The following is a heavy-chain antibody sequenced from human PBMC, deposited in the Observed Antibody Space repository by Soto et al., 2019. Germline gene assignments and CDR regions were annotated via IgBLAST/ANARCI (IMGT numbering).Heavy chain of an antibody. Sequence: GGSLRLSCAASGFTFTPHWMSCVRQAPGKGLEWVANIKQDGSEKYYVDSVKGRVTISRDNAQNSLYLQMNSLRAEQTAVYCLARSVGIAEGDYWGQGTLVTVSS. CDR3: ARSVGIAEGDY. CDR2: IKQDGSEK. V-gene: IGHV3-7*01. D-gene: IGHD6-13*01. CDR1: GFTFTPHW. J-gene: IGHJ4*02.